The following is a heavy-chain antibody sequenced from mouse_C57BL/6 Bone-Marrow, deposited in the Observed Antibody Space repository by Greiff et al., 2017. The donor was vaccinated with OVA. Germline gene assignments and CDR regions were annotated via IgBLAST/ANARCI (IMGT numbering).Heavy chain of an antibody. J-gene: IGHJ4*01. D-gene: IGHD1-1*01. Sequence: VKLMESGAELVRPGASVKLSCKASGYTFTDYYINWVKQRPGQGLEWIARIYPGSGNTYYNEKFKGKATLTAEKSSSTAYMQLSSLTSEDSAVYFCARRRWITTVVGDYAMDYWGQGTSVTVSS. CDR2: IYPGSGNT. CDR1: GYTFTDYY. V-gene: IGHV1-76*01. CDR3: ARRRWITTVVGDYAMDY.